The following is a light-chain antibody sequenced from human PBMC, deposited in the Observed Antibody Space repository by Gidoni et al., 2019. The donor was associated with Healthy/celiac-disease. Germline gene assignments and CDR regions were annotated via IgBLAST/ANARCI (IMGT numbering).Light chain of an antibody. Sequence: QSVLTQPPSVSAAPGQRVTISCTGSSSNIGAGYDVHWYQQLPGPAPKLLIYGNSNRPSGVPDRFSGSKSGTSAALAITGLQAEDEADDYCQSYDSSLSGSVFGGGTKLTVL. CDR3: QSYDSSLSGSV. J-gene: IGLJ2*01. CDR1: SSNIGAGYD. CDR2: GNS. V-gene: IGLV1-40*01.